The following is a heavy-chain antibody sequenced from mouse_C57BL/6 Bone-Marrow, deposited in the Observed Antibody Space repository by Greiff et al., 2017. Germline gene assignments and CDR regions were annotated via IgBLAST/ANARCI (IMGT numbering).Heavy chain of an antibody. CDR3: TRKGGSSLEY. D-gene: IGHD1-1*01. CDR1: GYTFTDYD. Sequence: QVQLQQPGAELVRPGASVTLSCKASGYTFTDYDMHWVKQTPVHGLEWIGAIDPETGGTAYTPKFKGQAILTADKSSSTAYMELRSLTSEDSAVYYCTRKGGSSLEYWGKGTTLTVSS. CDR2: IDPETGGT. J-gene: IGHJ2*01. V-gene: IGHV1-15*01.